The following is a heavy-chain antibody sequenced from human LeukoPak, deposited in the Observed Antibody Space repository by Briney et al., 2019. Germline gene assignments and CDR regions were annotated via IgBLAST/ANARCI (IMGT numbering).Heavy chain of an antibody. CDR1: GGSISSYY. CDR2: IYHSGST. CDR3: TGYYGSGNYIFDY. Sequence: SETLSLTCTVSGGSISSYYWSWIRRPAGKGLEWIGEIYHSGSTNYNPSLKSRVTISVEKSKNQFSLKLRSVTAADTAVYYCTGYYGSGNYIFDYWGQGTLVTVSS. V-gene: IGHV4-59*12. J-gene: IGHJ4*02. D-gene: IGHD3-10*01.